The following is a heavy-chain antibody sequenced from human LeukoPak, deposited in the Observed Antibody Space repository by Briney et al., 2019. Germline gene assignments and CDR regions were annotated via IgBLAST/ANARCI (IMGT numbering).Heavy chain of an antibody. D-gene: IGHD5-24*01. CDR3: ASVALATSNFNY. CDR1: GGSFSDYY. J-gene: IGHJ4*02. V-gene: IGHV4-34*01. CDR2: INHSGIT. Sequence: SETLSLTCAVYGGSFSDYYWSWIRQPPGKGLEWIGEINHSGITNHNPSLKSRVTISVDTSKNEISLKVTSVSAADTAVNYCASVALATSNFNYWGQGILVTVSS.